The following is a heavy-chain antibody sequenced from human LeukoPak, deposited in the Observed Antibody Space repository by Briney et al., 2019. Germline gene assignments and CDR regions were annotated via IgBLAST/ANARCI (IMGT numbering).Heavy chain of an antibody. D-gene: IGHD2-2*01. J-gene: IGHJ4*02. Sequence: GESLKISCKGSGYSFTTYWIGWVRQMPGKGLEWMGIIYPGDSDTTYSPSFRGQVTISVDKSISTAYLQWSSLKASDTAMYYCARLYRPEDCSSTSCYGPPLWWGQGTLVTVSS. CDR2: IYPGDSDT. V-gene: IGHV5-51*01. CDR1: GYSFTTYW. CDR3: ARLYRPEDCSSTSCYGPPLW.